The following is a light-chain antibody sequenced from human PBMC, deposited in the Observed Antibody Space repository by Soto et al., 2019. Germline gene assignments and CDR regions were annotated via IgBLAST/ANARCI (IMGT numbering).Light chain of an antibody. CDR1: QGINNW. J-gene: IGKJ4*01. V-gene: IGKV1D-16*01. CDR2: AAL. Sequence: DTQMTQSPSSLSASVEDRVTMTYRASQGINNWLGWYQQKPGEAPKSLISAALNLQSGVPSRFSGSRSGTDFTLTISSLQPEDFATYYCQQYNSYPLTFGGGTKVEIK. CDR3: QQYNSYPLT.